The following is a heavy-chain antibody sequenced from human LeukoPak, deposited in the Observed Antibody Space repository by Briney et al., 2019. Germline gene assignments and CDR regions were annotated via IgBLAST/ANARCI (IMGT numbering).Heavy chain of an antibody. Sequence: PGGSLRLSCAASGLTFDDYAMHWVRQAPGKGLEWGSGISWNSGCIGYADSVKGRFTISRDNSKNTLYLQMNSLRAEDTAVYYCARDLDDSSGNWFGPWGQGTLVTVSS. D-gene: IGHD3-22*01. CDR2: ISWNSGCI. J-gene: IGHJ5*02. CDR3: ARDLDDSSGNWFGP. V-gene: IGHV3-9*01. CDR1: GLTFDDYA.